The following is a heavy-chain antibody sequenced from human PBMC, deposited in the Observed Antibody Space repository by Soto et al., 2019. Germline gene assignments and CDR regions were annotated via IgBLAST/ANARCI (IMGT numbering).Heavy chain of an antibody. CDR2: ISAYNGNT. D-gene: IGHD1-26*01. J-gene: IGHJ4*02. CDR1: GYTFTSYG. Sequence: QVQLVQSGAEVKKPGASVKVSCKASGYTFTSYGISWVRQAPGQGREWMGWISAYNGNTNYAQKLQGRVTMTTDTSTSPAYMELRRLRSDDTAVYYCARDRGSYALDYWGQGTLVTVSS. V-gene: IGHV1-18*01. CDR3: ARDRGSYALDY.